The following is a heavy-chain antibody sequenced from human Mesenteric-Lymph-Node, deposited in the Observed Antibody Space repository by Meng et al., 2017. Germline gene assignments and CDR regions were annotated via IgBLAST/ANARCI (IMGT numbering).Heavy chain of an antibody. J-gene: IGHJ6*02. CDR1: GFTFSNYA. D-gene: IGHD3-22*01. V-gene: IGHV3-23*01. Sequence: GSLKISCAASGFTFSNYAMSWVRQAPGKGMEWVSAIGLDRVTHHSDSVKGRFTISRDHSGSPLYLQMDSLRVEDTAIYYCARYRYDGSNFYGLDVWGQGTTVTVSS. CDR3: ARYRYDGSNFYGLDV. CDR2: IGLDRVT.